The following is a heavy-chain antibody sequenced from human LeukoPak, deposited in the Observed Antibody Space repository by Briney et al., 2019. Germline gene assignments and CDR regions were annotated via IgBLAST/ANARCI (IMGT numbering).Heavy chain of an antibody. CDR1: GGSISSGDYY. D-gene: IGHD2-2*01. J-gene: IGHJ4*02. CDR2: IYYSGST. V-gene: IGHV4-30-4*08. CDR3: ARLDFDREGDIVVVPAAEDILTGTVGNYDY. Sequence: SQTLSLTCTVSGGSISSGDYYWSWIRQPPGKGLEWIGYIYYSGSTYYNPSLKSRVTISVDTSKNQFSLKLSSVTAADTAVYYCARLDFDREGDIVVVPAAEDILTGTVGNYDYWGQGTLVTVSS.